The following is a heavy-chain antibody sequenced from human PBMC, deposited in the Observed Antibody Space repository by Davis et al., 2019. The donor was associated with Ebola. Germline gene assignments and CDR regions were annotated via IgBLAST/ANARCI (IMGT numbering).Heavy chain of an antibody. CDR3: ARVTREYYYDSSGYYSLYYFDY. J-gene: IGHJ4*02. Sequence: PGGSLRLSCAASGFTFSSYGMHWVRQAPGKGLEWVSSISSSSSYIYYADSVKGRFTISRDNAKNSLYLQMNSLRAEDTAVYYCARVTREYYYDSSGYYSLYYFDYWGQGTLVTVSS. CDR1: GFTFSSYG. D-gene: IGHD3-22*01. V-gene: IGHV3-21*04. CDR2: ISSSSSYI.